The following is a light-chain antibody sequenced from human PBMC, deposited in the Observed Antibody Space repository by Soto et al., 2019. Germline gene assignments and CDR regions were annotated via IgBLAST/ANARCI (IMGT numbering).Light chain of an antibody. Sequence: EIVMTQSPATLSVSPGERVTLSCRASQSVKNYLAWYQQKAGQAPRLLIYGASTRASGVPARFSGSGSGIDFTLTISSLQSEDFAVYYCQQYNNWPPVTFGQGTKLEIK. CDR1: QSVKNY. CDR3: QQYNNWPPVT. V-gene: IGKV3-15*01. CDR2: GAS. J-gene: IGKJ2*01.